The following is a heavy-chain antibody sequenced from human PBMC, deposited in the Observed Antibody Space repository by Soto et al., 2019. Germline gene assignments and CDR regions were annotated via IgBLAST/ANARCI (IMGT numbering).Heavy chain of an antibody. CDR1: GDSINSDSVY. J-gene: IGHJ5*02. V-gene: IGHV4-31*03. CDR3: ARERQVDPSSGRFDP. Sequence: QVHLQESGPGLVKPSQTLSLTCSVNGDSINSDSVYWSWIRQSPGKGLEYIGYITYNGRTFYNPSLKSRVTMSVDTPKNQFSLEVRSVTAADTAVYYCARERQVDPSSGRFDPWGQGTLVTVST. CDR2: ITYNGRT.